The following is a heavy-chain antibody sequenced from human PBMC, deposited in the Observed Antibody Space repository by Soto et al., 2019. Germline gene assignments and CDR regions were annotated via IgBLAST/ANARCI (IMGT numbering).Heavy chain of an antibody. CDR1: GFSLSTSGVG. V-gene: IGHV2-5*02. CDR3: AHSTELFKVPAPSNNAFVF. Sequence: SGPTLVNPTQTLTLTWTFSGFSLSTSGVGVGWIRQPPGKALEWLALIYWDDDKRYSPSLKSRLTITKDTSKNQVVLTMTNMDPVDTATYYCAHSTELFKVPAPSNNAFVFWCQATMLSLSS. CDR2: IYWDDDK. D-gene: IGHD2-2*01. J-gene: IGHJ3*01.